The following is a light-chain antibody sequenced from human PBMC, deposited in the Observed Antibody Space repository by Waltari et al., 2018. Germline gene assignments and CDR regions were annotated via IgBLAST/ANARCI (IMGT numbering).Light chain of an antibody. V-gene: IGLV1-47*01. CDR1: SSSIGSNS. CDR3: AAWDDSLSGRV. CDR2: RNT. J-gene: IGLJ1*01. Sequence: QSVLTQPPSASGTPGQGVTISCSGSSSSIGSNSVYWYQQLPGTAPKLLIYRNTQRPAGVPDRFSGSKSGTSASLAISGLRSEDEADYYCAAWDDSLSGRVFGTGTKVTVL.